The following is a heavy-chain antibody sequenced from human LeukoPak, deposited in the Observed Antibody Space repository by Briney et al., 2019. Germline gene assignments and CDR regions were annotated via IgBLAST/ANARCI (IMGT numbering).Heavy chain of an antibody. J-gene: IGHJ4*02. CDR3: AREADITGEGEGHFDY. D-gene: IGHD1-20*01. CDR1: GYTFTGYY. CDR2: INPNSGGT. Sequence: GASVKVSCKASGYTFTGYYMHWVRQAPGQGLEWMGWINPNSGGTNYAQKFQGKVTMTRDTSISTAYMELSRLRSDDTAVYYCAREADITGEGEGHFDYWGQGTLVTVSS. V-gene: IGHV1-2*02.